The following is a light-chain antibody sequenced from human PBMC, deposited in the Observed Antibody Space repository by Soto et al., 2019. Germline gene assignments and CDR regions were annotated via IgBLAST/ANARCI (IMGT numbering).Light chain of an antibody. V-gene: IGLV2-14*01. Sequence: QSALTQPASVSGSPGQSITSSCTGTSSDVGGYNYVSWYQQHPGKAPKLMIYDVSNRPSGVSNRFSGSKSGNTASLTISGLQAEDEADYYCSSYTSSSTPYVVFGGGTQLTVL. J-gene: IGLJ2*01. CDR3: SSYTSSSTPYVV. CDR2: DVS. CDR1: SSDVGGYNY.